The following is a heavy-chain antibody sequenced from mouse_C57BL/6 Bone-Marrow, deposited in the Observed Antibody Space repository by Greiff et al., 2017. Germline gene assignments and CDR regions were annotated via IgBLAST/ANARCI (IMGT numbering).Heavy chain of an antibody. D-gene: IGHD2-5*01. V-gene: IGHV5-2*01. J-gene: IGHJ2*01. CDR2: INSDGGST. Sequence: EVKLMESGGGLVQPGESLKLSCESNEYEFPSHDMSWVRKTPEKRLELVAAINSDGGSTYYPDTMERRFIISRDNTKKTLYLQMSSLRSEDTALYYCSRPPSKGYYFDYWGQGTTLTVSS. CDR1: EYEFPSHD. CDR3: SRPPSKGYYFDY.